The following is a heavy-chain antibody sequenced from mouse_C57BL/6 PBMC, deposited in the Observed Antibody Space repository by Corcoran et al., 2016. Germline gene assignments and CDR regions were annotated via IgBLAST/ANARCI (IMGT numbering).Heavy chain of an antibody. J-gene: IGHJ3*01. Sequence: QIQLVQSGPELKKPGETVKISCKASGYTFTTYGMSWVKQAPGKGLKWMGWINTYSGVPTYADDFKGRFAFSLETSASTAYLQINNLKNEDTATYFCARCPDYPFAYWGQGTLVTVSA. D-gene: IGHD1-1*02. CDR2: INTYSGVP. V-gene: IGHV9-3*01. CDR1: GYTFTTYG. CDR3: ARCPDYPFAY.